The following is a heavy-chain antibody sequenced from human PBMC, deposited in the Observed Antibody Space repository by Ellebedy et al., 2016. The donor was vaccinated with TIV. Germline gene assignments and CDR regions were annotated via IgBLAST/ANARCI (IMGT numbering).Heavy chain of an antibody. J-gene: IGHJ4*02. CDR3: ARGVGRWLQSL. CDR1: GGSISSGAYY. Sequence: SETLSLTXTVSGGSISSGAYYWSWIRQHPGKGLEWIGYIYYSGSTYNNPSLKSRVSISVDTSENQFSLKLSSVTAADTAVYYCARGVGRWLQSLWGQGTLVTVSS. CDR2: IYYSGST. V-gene: IGHV4-31*03. D-gene: IGHD5-24*01.